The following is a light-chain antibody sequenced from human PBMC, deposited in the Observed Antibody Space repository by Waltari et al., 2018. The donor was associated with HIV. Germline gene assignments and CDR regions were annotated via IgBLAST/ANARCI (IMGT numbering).Light chain of an antibody. V-gene: IGKV3-11*01. CDR3: QQRTNWPPYS. Sequence: EIVFTQSPATLSLSPGESATLSCRASQSVGSYLAWYQQKPGQAPRLLIYDASNRATGIPARFSGSGSGTDFTLTISSLEPEDFAVYYCQQRTNWPPYSFGQGTKLEIK. CDR1: QSVGSY. J-gene: IGKJ2*03. CDR2: DAS.